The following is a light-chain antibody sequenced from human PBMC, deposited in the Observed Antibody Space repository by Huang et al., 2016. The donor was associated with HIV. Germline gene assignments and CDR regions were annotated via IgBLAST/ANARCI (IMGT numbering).Light chain of an antibody. CDR2: GAS. CDR3: QQYGSSPGT. V-gene: IGKV3-20*01. CDR1: QSVSSSY. J-gene: IGKJ5*01. Sequence: EIVLTQSPGTVSLSPGERATLSCRASQSVSSSYLAWYQHNPGQAPRLLIYGASSRPTGIPDRFSGSGSGTDFTLTISSLESEDFAVYYCQQYGSSPGTFGQGTRLEIK.